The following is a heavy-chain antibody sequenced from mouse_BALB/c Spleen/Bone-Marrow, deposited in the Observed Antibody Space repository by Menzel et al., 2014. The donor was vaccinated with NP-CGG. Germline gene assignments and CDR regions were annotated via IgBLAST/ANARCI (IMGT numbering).Heavy chain of an antibody. J-gene: IGHJ3*01. V-gene: IGHV1-4*01. CDR2: INPSSGYT. Sequence: LEESGAELARPGASVKMSCKASGYTFDYYTVQWVKQRPGQGLEWIGYINPSSGYTNYNQKFKDKATLTADKSSSTAYMQLSSLTSEDSAVCYCAREVYGSWFAYWGQGTLVTASA. D-gene: IGHD2-2*01. CDR1: GYTFDYYT. CDR3: AREVYGSWFAY.